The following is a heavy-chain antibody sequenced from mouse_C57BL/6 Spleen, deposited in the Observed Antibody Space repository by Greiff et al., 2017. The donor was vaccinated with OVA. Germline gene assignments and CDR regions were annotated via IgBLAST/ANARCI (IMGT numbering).Heavy chain of an antibody. V-gene: IGHV5-4*01. CDR1: GFTFSSYA. J-gene: IGHJ4*01. CDR3: ARDFSYAMDY. Sequence: EVQRVESGGGLVKPGGSLKLSCAASGFTFSSYAMSWVRQTPEKRLEWVATISDGGSYTYYPDNVKGRFTISRDTAKNNLYLQMSHLKSEDTAMYYCARDFSYAMDYWGQGTSVTVSS. CDR2: ISDGGSYT.